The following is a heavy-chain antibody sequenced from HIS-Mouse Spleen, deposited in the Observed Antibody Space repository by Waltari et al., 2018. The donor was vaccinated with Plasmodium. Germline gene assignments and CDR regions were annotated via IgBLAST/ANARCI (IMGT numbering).Heavy chain of an antibody. Sequence: EVQLEESGGGLVQPGGSLRLCGAGTGCGVSCYCMSWVRKAPGKGLEWLANIQQDGSEKYYVDSVKGRFTISRDNAKTSLYLQMNSLRAEDTAVYYCASSWYWYFDLWRRGTLVTVSS. V-gene: IGHV3-7*01. J-gene: IGHJ2*01. D-gene: IGHD6-13*01. CDR2: IQQDGSEK. CDR1: GCGVSCYC. CDR3: ASSWYWYFDL.